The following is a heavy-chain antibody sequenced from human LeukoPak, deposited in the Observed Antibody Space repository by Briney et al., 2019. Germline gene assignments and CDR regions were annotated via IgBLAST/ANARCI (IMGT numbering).Heavy chain of an antibody. CDR1: GVSISSYY. V-gene: IGHV4-4*09. Sequence: SETLSLTCTVSGVSISSYYWSWVRQPPGKGLEWIGYIYTSGTTNYNPSLKSRVTISADTSKNQFSLNLTSVTAADTAVYYCARSIPAPKEFDYWGQGTLVTVSS. J-gene: IGHJ4*02. D-gene: IGHD1-14*01. CDR3: ARSIPAPKEFDY. CDR2: IYTSGTT.